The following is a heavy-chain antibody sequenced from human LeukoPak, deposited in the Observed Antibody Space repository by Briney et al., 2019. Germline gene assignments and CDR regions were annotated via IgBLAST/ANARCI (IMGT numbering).Heavy chain of an antibody. J-gene: IGHJ4*02. CDR3: ARAYYDILTGYLSHYYFDY. D-gene: IGHD3-9*01. V-gene: IGHV1-18*01. CDR2: ISAYNGNT. CDR1: GYTFTSYG. Sequence: GASVKASCKASGYTFTSYGISWVRQAPGQGLEWMGWISAYNGNTNYAQKLQGRVTMTTDTSTSTAYMELRSLRSDDTAVYYCARAYYDILTGYLSHYYFDYWGQGTLVTVSS.